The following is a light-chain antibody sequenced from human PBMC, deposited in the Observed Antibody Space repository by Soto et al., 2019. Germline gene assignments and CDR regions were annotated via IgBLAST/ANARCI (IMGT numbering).Light chain of an antibody. CDR3: SSFISSSTSYV. V-gene: IGLV2-14*03. Sequence: QSVLTQPASVSGSPGQSITISCTGTSSDIGDSNYVSWYQQHPGKAPKLVIYDVSNRPSGVSNLFSGSKSANTASLTISGLQAEDEADYYCSSFISSSTSYVFGTGTKVTVL. CDR1: SSDIGDSNY. J-gene: IGLJ1*01. CDR2: DVS.